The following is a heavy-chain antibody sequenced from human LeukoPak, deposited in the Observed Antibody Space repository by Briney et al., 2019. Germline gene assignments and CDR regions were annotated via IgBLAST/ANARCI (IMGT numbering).Heavy chain of an antibody. D-gene: IGHD1-1*01. CDR3: ARDKIEGATKLDY. V-gene: IGHV3-7*01. J-gene: IGHJ4*02. CDR1: GFTFSSYW. CDR2: IKQDESEK. Sequence: GGSLRLSCAASGFTFSSYWMSWIRQAPGKGLEWVANIKQDESEKYYVDSVKGRFTISRDNAKNSLYLQMNSLRAEDTAVYYCARDKIEGATKLDYWGQGILVTVSS.